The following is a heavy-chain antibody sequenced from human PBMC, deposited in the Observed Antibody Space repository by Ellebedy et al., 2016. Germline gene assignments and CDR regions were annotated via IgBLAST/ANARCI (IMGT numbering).Heavy chain of an antibody. CDR1: GFTSNSYS. CDR3: ARAWGDSSGPFDY. V-gene: IGHV3-21*01. CDR2: ISSSSSYI. Sequence: GGSLRLSCAASGFTSNSYSMNWVRQAPGKGLEWVSSISSSSSYIYYADSMKGRFTISRDNAKNSLYLQMNSLRAEDTAVYYCARAWGDSSGPFDYWGQGTLVTVSS. J-gene: IGHJ4*02. D-gene: IGHD6-19*01.